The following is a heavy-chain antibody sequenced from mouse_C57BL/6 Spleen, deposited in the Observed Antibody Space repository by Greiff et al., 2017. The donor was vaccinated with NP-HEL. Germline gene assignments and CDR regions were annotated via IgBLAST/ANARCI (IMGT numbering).Heavy chain of an antibody. D-gene: IGHD1-1*01. Sequence: VQLQQSGPELVKPGASVKISCKASGYTFTDYYMNWVKQSHGKSLEWIGDINPNNGGTSYNQKFKGKATLTVDKSSSTAYMELRSLTSEDSAVYYSARHLYYYGSSYDAMDYWGQGTSVTVSS. CDR2: INPNNGGT. CDR3: ARHLYYYGSSYDAMDY. J-gene: IGHJ4*01. V-gene: IGHV1-26*01. CDR1: GYTFTDYY.